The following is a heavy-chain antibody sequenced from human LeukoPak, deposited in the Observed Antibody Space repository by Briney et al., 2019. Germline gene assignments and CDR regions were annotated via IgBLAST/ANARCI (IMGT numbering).Heavy chain of an antibody. Sequence: PSETLSLTCTVSGGSISSSSYYWGWIRQPPGKGLEWIGSIYYSGSTYYNPSLKSRVTISVDTSKNQFSLKLSSVAAADTAVYYCARHLTGYCSGGSCYPPVLYYYYMDVWGKGTTVTVSS. CDR1: GGSISSSSYY. V-gene: IGHV4-39*01. D-gene: IGHD2-15*01. CDR3: ARHLTGYCSGGSCYPPVLYYYYMDV. CDR2: IYYSGST. J-gene: IGHJ6*03.